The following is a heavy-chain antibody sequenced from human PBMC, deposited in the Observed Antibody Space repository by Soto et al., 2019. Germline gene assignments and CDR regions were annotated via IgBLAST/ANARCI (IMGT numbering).Heavy chain of an antibody. Sequence: EVQLVESGGGLVQPGGSPRLSCTAPAFTLSNNGMNWVRQAPGKGLEWISFISIGDTFIYYADSVKGRFTISRDRAKNSLDLQMNSLRDEDTAVYFCARDLGVLYHDSDSHIPNRDSWGQGTLVTVSS. D-gene: IGHD3-3*01. V-gene: IGHV3-48*02. CDR3: ARDLGVLYHDSDSHIPNRDS. CDR2: ISIGDTFI. J-gene: IGHJ4*02. CDR1: AFTLSNNG.